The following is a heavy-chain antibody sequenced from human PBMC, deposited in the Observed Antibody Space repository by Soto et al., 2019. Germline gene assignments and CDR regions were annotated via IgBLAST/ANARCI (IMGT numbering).Heavy chain of an antibody. CDR3: ARGMTTVLLKNGMDV. V-gene: IGHV4-31*03. D-gene: IGHD4-17*01. Sequence: SETLSLTCTVSGGSISSGGYYWSWIRQHPGKGLEWIGYIYYSGSTYYNPSLKSRVTISVDTSKNQFSLKLSSVTAADTAVYYCARGMTTVLLKNGMDVWGQGTTVTVSS. CDR2: IYYSGST. CDR1: GGSISSGGYY. J-gene: IGHJ6*02.